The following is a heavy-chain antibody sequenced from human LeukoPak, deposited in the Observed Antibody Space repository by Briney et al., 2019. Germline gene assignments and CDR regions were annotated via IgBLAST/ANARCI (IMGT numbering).Heavy chain of an antibody. J-gene: IGHJ4*02. Sequence: SQTLSLTCTVSGGSISSGGYYWSWIRQPPGKGLEWIGYIYHSGSTYYNPSLKSRLTISVDTSKNQFSLKLSSVTVADTAVYYCARGTSLSHGGLVYWGQGTQVTVSS. D-gene: IGHD2-2*01. CDR2: IYHSGST. CDR3: ARGTSLSHGGLVY. CDR1: GGSISSGGYY. V-gene: IGHV4-30-2*05.